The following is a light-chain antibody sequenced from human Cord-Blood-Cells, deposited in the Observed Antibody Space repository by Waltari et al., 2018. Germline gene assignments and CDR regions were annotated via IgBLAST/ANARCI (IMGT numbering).Light chain of an antibody. V-gene: IGLV2-14*01. J-gene: IGLJ2*01. Sequence: QSALTQPASVSGSPGQSITISCTGTSSDVGGYNYVSWYQQHPGQAPKLMIYDVSKRPSGVSTRFSGSKSGNTASLTISGLQAEDEADYYCSSYTSSSTLVFGGGTKLTVL. CDR3: SSYTSSSTLV. CDR2: DVS. CDR1: SSDVGGYNY.